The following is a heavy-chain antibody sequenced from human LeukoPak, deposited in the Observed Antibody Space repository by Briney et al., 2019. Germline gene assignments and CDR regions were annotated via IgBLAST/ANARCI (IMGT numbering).Heavy chain of an antibody. CDR1: GGTFSSYA. D-gene: IGHD2-15*01. Sequence: SVKVSCKASGGTFSSYAISWVRQAPGQGLEWMGGIIPIFGTANYAQKFQGRVTITADKSTSTAYMELSSLRSEDTAVYYCARDLGYCSGGSCYSAIYSFDYWGQGTLVTVSS. CDR2: IIPIFGTA. V-gene: IGHV1-69*06. J-gene: IGHJ4*02. CDR3: ARDLGYCSGGSCYSAIYSFDY.